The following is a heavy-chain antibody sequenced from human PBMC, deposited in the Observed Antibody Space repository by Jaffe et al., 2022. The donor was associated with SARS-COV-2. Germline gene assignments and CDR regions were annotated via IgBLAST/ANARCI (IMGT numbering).Heavy chain of an antibody. CDR3: TGRFAGTFEY. J-gene: IGHJ4*02. D-gene: IGHD3-10*01. V-gene: IGHV3-15*01. CDR2: IKSKADDGSK. CDR1: GFTFKNAY. Sequence: EVQLVESGGGLVKPGGSLRLSCAASGFTFKNAYMSWVRQAPGKGLEWVGRIKSKADDGSKDYAAPVEGRFTISRDDSKQTLYLQMNNLRTEDTAVYYCTGRFAGTFEYWGQGILVTVSS.